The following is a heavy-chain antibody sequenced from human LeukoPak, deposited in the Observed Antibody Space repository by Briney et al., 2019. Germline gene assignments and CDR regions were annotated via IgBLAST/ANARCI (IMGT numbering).Heavy chain of an antibody. CDR3: ARLSVNPDGYRLGWFDP. J-gene: IGHJ5*02. CDR1: GDSIISKIYY. V-gene: IGHV4-39*01. CDR2: SYYSGST. Sequence: PSEALSLTRTVSGDSIISKIYYWGWIRQSPGKGLEWVGSSYYSGSTYYNPSLKSRVTISVDTSRNQFSLNLRSVAAADTALYYCARLSVNPDGYRLGWFDPWGQGPLVAVST. D-gene: IGHD5-24*01.